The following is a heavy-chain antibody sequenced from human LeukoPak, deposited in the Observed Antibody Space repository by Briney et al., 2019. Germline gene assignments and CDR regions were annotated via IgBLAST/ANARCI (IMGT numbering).Heavy chain of an antibody. V-gene: IGHV3-21*01. CDR3: ARARYSGYDPPPNYFDY. CDR1: GFTFSSYS. Sequence: GGSLRLSCAASGFTFSSYSMNWVRQAPGKGLEWVSSISSSSSYIYYADSVKGRFTISRDNAKNSLYLQMNSLRAEDTAVYYCARARYSGYDPPPNYFDYWGQGTLVTVSS. J-gene: IGHJ4*02. CDR2: ISSSSSYI. D-gene: IGHD5-12*01.